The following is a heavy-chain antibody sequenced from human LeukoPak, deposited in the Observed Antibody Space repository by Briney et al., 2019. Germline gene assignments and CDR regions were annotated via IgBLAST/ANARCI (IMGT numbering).Heavy chain of an antibody. J-gene: IGHJ3*02. Sequence: GESLKISCKGSGYSFTSYWIGWVRQMPGKGLEWMWIIYPGDSDTTYSPSFQGQVSISADKSISTAYLQWSSLKASDTAMYYCASSAYCGGDCYSTDAFDIWGQGTMVTVSS. D-gene: IGHD2-21*02. V-gene: IGHV5-51*01. CDR2: IYPGDSDT. CDR3: ASSAYCGGDCYSTDAFDI. CDR1: GYSFTSYW.